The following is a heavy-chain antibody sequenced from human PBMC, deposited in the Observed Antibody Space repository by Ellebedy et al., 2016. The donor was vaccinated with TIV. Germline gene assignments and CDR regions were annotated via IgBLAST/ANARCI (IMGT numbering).Heavy chain of an antibody. CDR2: ISSSSSYT. CDR3: ARAGVDTAIRDDAFDI. J-gene: IGHJ3*02. CDR1: GFTFSDYY. V-gene: IGHV3-11*06. D-gene: IGHD5-18*01. Sequence: GGSLRLSCAASGFTFSDYYMSWIRQAPGKGLEWVSYISSSSSYTDYADSVKGRFTISRDNAKNSLYLQMNSLRAEDTAVYYCARAGVDTAIRDDAFDIWGQGTMVTVSS.